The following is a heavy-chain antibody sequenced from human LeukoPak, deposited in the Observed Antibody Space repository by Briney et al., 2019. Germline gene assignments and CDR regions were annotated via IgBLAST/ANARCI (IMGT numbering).Heavy chain of an antibody. J-gene: IGHJ2*01. Sequence: GASVKVSCKASGYTFTGYYMHWVRQAPGQGLEWMGWINPNSGGTNYAQKFQGRVTMTRDTSISTAYMELSRLRSDDTAVYYCARDLSYSSSPWYFDLWGRGTLVTVSS. CDR1: GYTFTGYY. V-gene: IGHV1-2*02. D-gene: IGHD6-6*01. CDR2: INPNSGGT. CDR3: ARDLSYSSSPWYFDL.